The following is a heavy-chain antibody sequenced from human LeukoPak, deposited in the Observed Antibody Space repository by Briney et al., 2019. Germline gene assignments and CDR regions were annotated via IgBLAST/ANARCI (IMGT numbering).Heavy chain of an antibody. Sequence: PSQTLSLTCAVSGGSISSGGYSWSWIRQPPGKGLEWIGYIYHSGSTYYNPSLESRVTISINTSKNQFSLKVNSVTAADTAIYHCANYVEGSMRDHWGQGTLVTVSS. CDR3: ANYVEGSMRDH. V-gene: IGHV4-30-2*03. J-gene: IGHJ4*02. CDR2: IYHSGST. D-gene: IGHD3-10*02. CDR1: GGSISSGGYS.